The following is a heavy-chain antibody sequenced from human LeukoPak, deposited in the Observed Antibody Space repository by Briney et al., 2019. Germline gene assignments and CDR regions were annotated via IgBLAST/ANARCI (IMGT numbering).Heavy chain of an antibody. CDR1: GFTFSSYA. Sequence: GGSLRLSCAASGFTFSSYAMSWVRQAPGKGLEWVSAISGSGGSTYYADSVKGRFTISRDNSKNTLYLQMNSLRAEDTAVYYCAKDKGQIQLWLGWFDPWGQGTLVTVSS. J-gene: IGHJ5*02. CDR3: AKDKGQIQLWLGWFDP. D-gene: IGHD5-18*01. V-gene: IGHV3-23*01. CDR2: ISGSGGST.